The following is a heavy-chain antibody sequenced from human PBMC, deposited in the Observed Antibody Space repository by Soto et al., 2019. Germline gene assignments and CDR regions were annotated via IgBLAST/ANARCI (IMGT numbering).Heavy chain of an antibody. CDR1: GYTFSTYI. Sequence: ASVKVSCKTSGYTFSTYILYWMRQAPGQRLEWMGWINVGKGNTKYAEKFQDRVTMTRDTSTSTVYMELSSLRSEDTAVYYCARVLQAYYYDSSGSAGSFDYWGQGTLVTVSS. J-gene: IGHJ4*02. CDR2: INVGKGNT. D-gene: IGHD3-22*01. V-gene: IGHV1-3*01. CDR3: ARVLQAYYYDSSGSAGSFDY.